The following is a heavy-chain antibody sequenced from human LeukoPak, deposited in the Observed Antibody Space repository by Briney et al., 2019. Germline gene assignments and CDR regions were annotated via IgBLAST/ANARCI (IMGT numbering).Heavy chain of an antibody. CDR1: GYTFVDYY. V-gene: IGHV1-2*02. Sequence: ASVKVSCKDSGYTFVDYYLHWVRQAPGQGLEWMGWMNPYSGGTDSARKFRGRLTMTRDTSISTAYMELNGLTTDDAAVYYCARVWATRVATYAFDVWGQGTVVTVSS. D-gene: IGHD3-3*01. CDR2: MNPYSGGT. J-gene: IGHJ3*01. CDR3: ARVWATRVATYAFDV.